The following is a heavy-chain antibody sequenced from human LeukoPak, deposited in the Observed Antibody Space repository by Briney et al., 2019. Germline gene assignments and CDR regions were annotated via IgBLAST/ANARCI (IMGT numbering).Heavy chain of an antibody. V-gene: IGHV4-59*01. Sequence: SETLSLTCTVSGGSISSYYWSWIRQPPGKGLEWIGYISDSRSTNYNPSLNSRVTISVDTSKNQFSLNLYSVTAADTAVYYCARRWAYYFDYWGQGTLVTVSS. CDR1: GGSISSYY. J-gene: IGHJ4*02. CDR3: ARRWAYYFDY. D-gene: IGHD1-26*01. CDR2: ISDSRST.